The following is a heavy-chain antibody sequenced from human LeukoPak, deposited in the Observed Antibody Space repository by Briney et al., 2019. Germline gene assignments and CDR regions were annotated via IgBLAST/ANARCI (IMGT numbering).Heavy chain of an antibody. J-gene: IGHJ5*02. Sequence: PVGALRVSCTASGFTFGDYAMSCVRQAPGKGLGWGGFIRGKAYGGTTEYAASVKGRFTISRDDSKSITYIQMNSQKTEDTGVYYCTRVTGITIFGLVQGRGNWFAPWGQGTLVTVSS. CDR1: GFTFGDYA. D-gene: IGHD3-3*01. V-gene: IGHV3-49*04. CDR2: IRGKAYGGTT. CDR3: TRVTGITIFGLVQGRGNWFAP.